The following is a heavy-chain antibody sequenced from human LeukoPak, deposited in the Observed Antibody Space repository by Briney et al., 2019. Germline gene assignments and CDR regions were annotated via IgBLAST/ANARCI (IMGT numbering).Heavy chain of an antibody. CDR2: INHSGST. CDR1: GGSFSSYY. D-gene: IGHD3-10*01. CDR3: AGYYYGSGSYHNHPNFDY. Sequence: SETLSLTCAVYGGSFSSYYWSWIRQPPGKGLEWIGEINHSGSTTYNPSLKSRVAISIDTSKNQFSLNLNSMTAADTAVYYCAGYYYGSGSYHNHPNFDYWGQGTLVTVSS. V-gene: IGHV4-34*01. J-gene: IGHJ4*02.